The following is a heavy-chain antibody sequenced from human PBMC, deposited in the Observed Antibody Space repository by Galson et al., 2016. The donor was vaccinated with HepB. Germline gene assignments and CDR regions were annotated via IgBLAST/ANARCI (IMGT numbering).Heavy chain of an antibody. J-gene: IGHJ4*02. Sequence: TLSLTCTVSGGSISSGGYYWSWIRQHPGKGLEWIGYIHYSGSTYYNPSLESRVSISVDTSKNQFSLKLRSVTAADTAVYYCARVAYYYDSSAYYYGRSLEYWGQGTLVTVSS. CDR3: ARVAYYYDSSAYYYGRSLEY. CDR1: GGSISSGGYY. CDR2: IHYSGST. D-gene: IGHD3-22*01. V-gene: IGHV4-31*03.